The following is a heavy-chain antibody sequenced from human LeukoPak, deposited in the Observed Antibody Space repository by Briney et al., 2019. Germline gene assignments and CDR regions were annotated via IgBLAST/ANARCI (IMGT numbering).Heavy chain of an antibody. J-gene: IGHJ4*02. V-gene: IGHV3-66*01. CDR1: GFTVSSNY. CDR3: AKKGDGGSDYRTD. Sequence: GGSLRLSCAASGFTVSSNYMSWVRQAPGKGLEWVSVIYSGGSTYYADSVKGRFTISRDNSKNTLYLHMNSLRAEDTAVYYCAKKGDGGSDYRTDWGQGTLVTVSS. D-gene: IGHD2-21*01. CDR2: IYSGGST.